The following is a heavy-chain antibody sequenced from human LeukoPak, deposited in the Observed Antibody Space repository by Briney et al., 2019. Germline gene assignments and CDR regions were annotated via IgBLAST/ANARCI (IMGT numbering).Heavy chain of an antibody. J-gene: IGHJ6*03. D-gene: IGHD1-1*01. V-gene: IGHV5-51*01. CDR2: IYPGDSDT. CDR3: ARLGTPYYYYYMDV. Sequence: GESLKISCQGSGYTFSNYWIAWVRHMPGNGLEWMGIIYPGDSDTKYSPSFQGQVSISADKSFNTACLQWRSVEASDTAIYYCARLGTPYYYYYMDVWGRGTTVTVSS. CDR1: GYTFSNYW.